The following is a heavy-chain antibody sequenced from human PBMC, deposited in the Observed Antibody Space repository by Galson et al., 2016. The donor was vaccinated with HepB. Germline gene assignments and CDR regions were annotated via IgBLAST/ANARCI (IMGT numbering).Heavy chain of an antibody. D-gene: IGHD2-2*01. CDR1: GYTFTSHD. J-gene: IGHJ5*02. Sequence: SVKVSCKASGYTFTSHDISWVRQAPGQGLEWMGWISAYNGNTNYAQKLQGRVTMTTDKSTSTAYMELRSLRSDDTAVYYCARGSTSWINWFDPWGQGTLVTVSS. V-gene: IGHV1-18*01. CDR2: ISAYNGNT. CDR3: ARGSTSWINWFDP.